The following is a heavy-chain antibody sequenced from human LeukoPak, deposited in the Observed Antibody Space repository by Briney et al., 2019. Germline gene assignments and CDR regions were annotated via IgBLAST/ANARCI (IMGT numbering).Heavy chain of an antibody. D-gene: IGHD1-26*01. CDR2: IDTSSSTM. Sequence: GGSLRLSCAASAFTFSDYSMNWVRQAPGKGLEWISYIDTSSSTMYYADSVKGRFTISRDNAKNSLFLQVNSLRAEDTAAYYCARSSGTYHFDYWGQGTLVTVSS. J-gene: IGHJ4*02. V-gene: IGHV3-48*04. CDR3: ARSSGTYHFDY. CDR1: AFTFSDYS.